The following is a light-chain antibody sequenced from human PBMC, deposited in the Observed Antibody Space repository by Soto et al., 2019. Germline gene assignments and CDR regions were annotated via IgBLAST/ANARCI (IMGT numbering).Light chain of an antibody. CDR2: EVS. CDR1: SSDVGGYEY. J-gene: IGLJ1*01. Sequence: QSALTQPPSASGSPGQSVTISCTGSSSDVGGYEYVSWYQQHPGKAPKLIIYEVSTRPSGVSNRFSGSKSGTTASLTISGLQAEDEADYYCSSYTITTTLVFGTGTKLTVL. CDR3: SSYTITTTLV. V-gene: IGLV2-14*01.